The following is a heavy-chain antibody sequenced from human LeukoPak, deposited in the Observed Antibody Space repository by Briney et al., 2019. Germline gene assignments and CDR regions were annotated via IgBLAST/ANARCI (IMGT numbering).Heavy chain of an antibody. D-gene: IGHD3-10*01. Sequence: GGSLRLSCAASGFTVSSHYMSWVRQAPGEGLEWVLVIYRGGSTYYADSVKGRFTIARDNSKNTLYLQMNSLRAEDTAVYYCAREKSTMVRRGHYYYYGMDVWGQGTTVTVSS. CDR2: IYRGGST. CDR1: GFTVSSHY. J-gene: IGHJ6*02. CDR3: AREKSTMVRRGHYYYYGMDV. V-gene: IGHV3-66*01.